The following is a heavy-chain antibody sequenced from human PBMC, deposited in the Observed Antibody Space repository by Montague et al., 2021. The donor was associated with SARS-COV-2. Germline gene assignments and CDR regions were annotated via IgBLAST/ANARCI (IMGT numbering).Heavy chain of an antibody. Sequence: SETLSLTCIVSGGSISSSYYYWIWIRQPPGKEWEYIGNLYCSGSNYYNLSLRSRVSISVETSKNPLSLRLNAVTAADTSVYYCAKEGAAAGFDFWGQGILVTVSS. CDR1: GGSISSSYYY. CDR2: LYCSGSN. CDR3: AKEGAAAGFDF. V-gene: IGHV4-39*02. J-gene: IGHJ4*02. D-gene: IGHD6-25*01.